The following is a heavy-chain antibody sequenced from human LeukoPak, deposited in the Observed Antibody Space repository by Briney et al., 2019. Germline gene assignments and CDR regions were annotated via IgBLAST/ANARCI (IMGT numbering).Heavy chain of an antibody. D-gene: IGHD3-3*01. CDR2: ISGSGGST. V-gene: IGHV3-23*01. J-gene: IGHJ3*02. CDR1: GLTFSSYA. Sequence: GGSLRLSCAASGLTFSSYAMSWVRQAPGKGLEWVSAISGSGGSTYYADSVKGRFTISRDNSKNTLYLQMNSLRAEDTAVYYCAKGYDFWSGYYHDDAFDIWGQGTMVTVSS. CDR3: AKGYDFWSGYYHDDAFDI.